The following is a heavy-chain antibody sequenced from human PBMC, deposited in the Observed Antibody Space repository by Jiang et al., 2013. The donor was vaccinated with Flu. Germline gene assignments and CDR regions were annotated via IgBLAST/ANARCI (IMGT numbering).Heavy chain of an antibody. J-gene: IGHJ3*02. CDR3: ARVYMRVAVIAYDAFDI. CDR1: GGSVSSSNYY. D-gene: IGHD2-21*01. CDR2: IYYSGST. V-gene: IGHV4-39*07. Sequence: LLKPSETLSLTCTVSGGSVSSSNYYWGWIRQPPGKGLEWIGSIYYSGSTYYSPSLKSRVTISVDTSKNQFSLRLSSVTAADTAVYYCARVYMRVAVIAYDAFDIWGQGTVVTVSS.